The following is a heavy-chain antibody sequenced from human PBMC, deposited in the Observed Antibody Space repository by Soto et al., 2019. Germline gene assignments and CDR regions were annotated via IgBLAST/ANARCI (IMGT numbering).Heavy chain of an antibody. D-gene: IGHD5-12*01. CDR2: FDPEDGET. CDR3: ATDVGLRLSTSFDS. V-gene: IGHV1-24*01. CDR1: GYTLTELS. Sequence: ASVKVSCKVSGYTLTELSMHGVRQAPRKGLESMGGFDPEDGETIYAQKFQGGVTMTEPPSTDTAYMELSRLRSEHTHLYYWATDVGLRLSTSFDSWGQGTLVTV. J-gene: IGHJ5*01.